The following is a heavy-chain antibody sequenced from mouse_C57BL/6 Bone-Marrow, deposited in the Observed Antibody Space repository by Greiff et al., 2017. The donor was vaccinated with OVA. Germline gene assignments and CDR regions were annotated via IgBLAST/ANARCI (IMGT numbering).Heavy chain of an antibody. CDR3: AITTYFDY. CDR2: INPNNGGT. CDR1: GYTFTDYY. D-gene: IGHD1-1*01. J-gene: IGHJ2*01. V-gene: IGHV1-26*01. Sequence: EVQLQQSGPELVKPGASVKISCTASGYTFTDYYMNWVKQSHGKSLEWIGDINPNNGGTSYNQKFKGKATLTVDKSSSTAYMELRSLTSEDSAVYDCAITTYFDYWGQGTTLTVSS.